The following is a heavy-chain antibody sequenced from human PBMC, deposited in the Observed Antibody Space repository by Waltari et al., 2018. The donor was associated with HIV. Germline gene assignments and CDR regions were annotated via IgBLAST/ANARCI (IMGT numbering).Heavy chain of an antibody. CDR2: ISYDGSNK. Sequence: QVQLFASGGGCVQPWRSLRVWCSPSGCPSSRCGSSCASEVTGKRPEWVAVISYDGSNKYYADSVKGRFTISRDNSKNTLYLQMNSLRAEDTAVYYCAKDIDDSSGYSPDYWGQGTLVTVSS. D-gene: IGHD3-22*01. J-gene: IGHJ4*02. CDR1: GCPSSRCG. V-gene: IGHV3-30*18. CDR3: AKDIDDSSGYSPDY.